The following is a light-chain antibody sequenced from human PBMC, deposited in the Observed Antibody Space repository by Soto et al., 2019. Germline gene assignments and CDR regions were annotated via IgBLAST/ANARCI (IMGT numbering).Light chain of an antibody. J-gene: IGKJ4*01. CDR1: QSVRTS. CDR2: DAS. Sequence: EIVLTQSPATLSLSPGETATLSCRASQSVRTSLAWYQQKPGQAPRLLIYDASTRATGIPARFSGTGSETDFTLTISILEPEDFAVYYCQQYGSSPLTFGGGTKVDI. CDR3: QQYGSSPLT. V-gene: IGKV3-11*01.